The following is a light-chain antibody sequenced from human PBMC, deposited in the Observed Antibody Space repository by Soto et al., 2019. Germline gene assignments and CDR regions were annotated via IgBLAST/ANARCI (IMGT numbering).Light chain of an antibody. V-gene: IGLV1-44*01. CDR2: SNN. CDR1: SSNVENEP. CDR3: QSYDSSLSGSSV. Sequence: QSVLTQPPSTSGTPGQRVTISCSGSSSNVENEPVNWYQQLPGTAPKLLIYSNNQRPSGVPDRFSGSKSDTSASLGISGLQAEDDGDYYCQSYDSSLSGSSVFGTGTKLTVL. J-gene: IGLJ1*01.